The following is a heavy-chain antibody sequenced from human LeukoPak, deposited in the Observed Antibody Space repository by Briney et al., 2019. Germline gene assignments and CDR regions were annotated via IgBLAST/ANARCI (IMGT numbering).Heavy chain of an antibody. V-gene: IGHV3-74*01. CDR3: ARATSGTSYEY. D-gene: IGHD3-10*01. Sequence: PGGSLRLSCAASGFTFRNYWMHWVRQAPGKGLVWVSSIECDGSRTNYADSVKGRFTISRDNAENTLYLQMNSLRGEDTAVYFCARATSGTSYEYWGQGTLVTVSS. CDR1: GFTFRNYW. J-gene: IGHJ4*02. CDR2: IECDGSRT.